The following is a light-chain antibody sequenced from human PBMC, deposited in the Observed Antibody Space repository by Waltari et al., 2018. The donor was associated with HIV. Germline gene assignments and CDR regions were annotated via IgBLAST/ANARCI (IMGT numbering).Light chain of an antibody. CDR3: QQFSSFPLA. CDR2: DAS. CDR1: QDIRTS. Sequence: AIQVTQSPSSLSASVGDRVIIPCRTSQDIRTSLAWYQQRTGRAPQLLLSDASTLQSGVPSRVSGIGSGTTFTLNISRLHSEDFASYYCQQFSSFPLAFGGGTKIQIK. J-gene: IGKJ4*01. V-gene: IGKV1-13*02.